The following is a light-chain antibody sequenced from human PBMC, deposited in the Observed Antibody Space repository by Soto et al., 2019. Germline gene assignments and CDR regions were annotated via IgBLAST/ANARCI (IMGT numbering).Light chain of an antibody. J-gene: IGKJ1*01. CDR3: QQYNNWPPWT. Sequence: TQSPATLSLSPGERSTLSCRASQSVSTYVAWYQQKPGQAPRLLIYHASARATGIPARFSGSGSGTEFTLTISGLQSEDFAVYYCQQYNNWPPWTFGQGTKVDIK. CDR1: QSVSTY. CDR2: HAS. V-gene: IGKV3-15*01.